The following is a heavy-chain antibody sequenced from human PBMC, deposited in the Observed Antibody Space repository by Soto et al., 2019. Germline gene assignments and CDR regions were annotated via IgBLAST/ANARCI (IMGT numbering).Heavy chain of an antibody. CDR1: GGSISTYY. V-gene: IGHV4-59*01. CDR2: IYYSGTT. D-gene: IGHD3-22*01. CDR3: ARERRGGYKYYFDY. Sequence: PSETLSLTCNVSGGSISTYYWSWIRQPPGKGLEWIGYIYYSGTTNYNPSLKSRVTISVDTSKNQFSLTLTSVTAADTAVYYCARERRGGYKYYFDYWGQGTMVTVS. J-gene: IGHJ4*02.